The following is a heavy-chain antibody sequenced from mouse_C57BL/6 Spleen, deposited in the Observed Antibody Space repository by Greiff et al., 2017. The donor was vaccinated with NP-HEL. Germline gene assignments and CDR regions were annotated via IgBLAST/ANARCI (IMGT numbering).Heavy chain of an antibody. CDR1: GFSLTSYA. V-gene: IGHV2-9-1*01. J-gene: IGHJ4*01. CDR3: ARKDYYGSSPYYYAMDY. D-gene: IGHD1-1*01. Sequence: VKLMESGPGLVAPSQRLSITCTVSGFSLTSYAISWVRQPPGKGLEWLGVIWTGGGTNYNSALQYRLSISTDNSKSQVFLKMNSLQTADTARYYCARKDYYGSSPYYYAMDYWGQGTSVTVSS. CDR2: IWTGGGT.